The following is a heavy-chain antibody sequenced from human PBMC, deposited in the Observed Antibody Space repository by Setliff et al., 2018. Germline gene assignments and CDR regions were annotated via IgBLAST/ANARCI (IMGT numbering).Heavy chain of an antibody. D-gene: IGHD5-12*01. CDR3: ARGGTFRYFDF. CDR2: IHYSGST. Sequence: TLSLTCTVSGGSISSGTYYWGWIRQPPGKGLEWIGSIHYSGSTYYNPSLKSRVTVSVDTSKNQFSLKLRSVTAADTAVYYCARGGTFRYFDFWGQGAPVTVSS. V-gene: IGHV4-39*07. J-gene: IGHJ4*02. CDR1: GGSISSGTYY.